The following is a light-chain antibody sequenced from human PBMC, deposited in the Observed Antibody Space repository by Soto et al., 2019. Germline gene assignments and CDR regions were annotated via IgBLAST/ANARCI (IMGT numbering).Light chain of an antibody. CDR1: RLGAKY. J-gene: IGLJ2*01. CDR2: EDN. V-gene: IGLV3-1*01. Sequence: SYELTQPPSVSVSPGQTASITCSGDRLGAKYVCWYQQKPGQSPLLVIYEDNKRPSGIPERFSGSNSGNTATPTINVTQAKEGAYFFLPGLDNSVIFGGGTKLTVL. CDR3: PGLDNSVI.